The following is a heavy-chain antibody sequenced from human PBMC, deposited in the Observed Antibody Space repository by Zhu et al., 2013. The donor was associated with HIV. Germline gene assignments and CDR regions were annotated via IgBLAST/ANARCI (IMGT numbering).Heavy chain of an antibody. V-gene: IGHV1-8*03. CDR3: ARYKGYSYGRYYYHMDV. Sequence: QVQLVQSGAEVKKPGSSVKVSCTASGGTFSSHGISWVRQAPGQGLEWMGWMNPNSANTGYARKFQGRVTITMNTSISTAYMELNSLRSEDTAVYYCARYKGYSYGRYYYHMDVWGKGTTVTVSS. J-gene: IGHJ6*03. CDR2: MNPNSANT. CDR1: GGTFSSHG. D-gene: IGHD5-18*01.